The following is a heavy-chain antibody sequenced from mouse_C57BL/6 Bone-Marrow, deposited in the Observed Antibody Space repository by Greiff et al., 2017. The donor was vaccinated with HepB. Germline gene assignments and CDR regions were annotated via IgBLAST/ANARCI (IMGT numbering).Heavy chain of an antibody. Sequence: QVQLKQPGTELVKPGASVKLSCKASGYTFTSYWMHWVKQRPGQGLEWIGNINPSNGGTNYNEKFKSKATLTVDKSSSTAYMQLSSLTSEDSAVYYCAREGDFTTVVAPFDYWGQGTTLTVSS. V-gene: IGHV1-53*01. J-gene: IGHJ2*01. CDR2: INPSNGGT. CDR3: AREGDFTTVVAPFDY. CDR1: GYTFTSYW. D-gene: IGHD1-1*01.